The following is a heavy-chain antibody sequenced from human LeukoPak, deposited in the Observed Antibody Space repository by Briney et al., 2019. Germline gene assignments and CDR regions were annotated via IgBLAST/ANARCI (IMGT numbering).Heavy chain of an antibody. CDR3: ATITMYGGYNRGPTDY. Sequence: SVKVSCKVSGYTLTELSMHWVRQAPGKGLEWMGGFDPEDGETIYAQKFQGRVTMTEDTSTDTAYMELSSLRSEDTAVYYCATITMYGGYNRGPTDYWGQGTLVTVSS. CDR2: FDPEDGET. J-gene: IGHJ4*02. CDR1: GYTLTELS. D-gene: IGHD5-24*01. V-gene: IGHV1-24*01.